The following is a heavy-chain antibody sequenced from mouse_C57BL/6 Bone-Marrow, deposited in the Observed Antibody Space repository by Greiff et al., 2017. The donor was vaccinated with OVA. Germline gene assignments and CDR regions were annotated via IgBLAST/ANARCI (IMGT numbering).Heavy chain of an antibody. Sequence: EVQLVESGGGLVQPKGSLKLSCAASGFTFNTYAMHWVRQAPGQGLEWVARISRYGSNYATYYDYSVKDRFTISRDASQGMLYLQMNNLKTEETAMYYGVWDGGLTWGWFAYWGQGTLVTVSA. CDR2: ISRYGSNYAT. J-gene: IGHJ3*01. CDR1: GFTFNTYA. CDR3: VWDGGLTWGWFAY. V-gene: IGHV10-3*01. D-gene: IGHD1-1*02.